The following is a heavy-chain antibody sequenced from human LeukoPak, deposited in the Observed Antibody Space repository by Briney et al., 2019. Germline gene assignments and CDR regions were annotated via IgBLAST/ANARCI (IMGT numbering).Heavy chain of an antibody. CDR1: GFTFSSYA. V-gene: IGHV3-23*01. CDR2: ISGSGGST. CDR3: AREGYGDYALDY. J-gene: IGHJ4*02. Sequence: SGGSLRLSCAASGFTFSSYAMSWVRQAPGKGLEWVSAISGSGGSTYYADSVKGRFTISRDNAKNSLYLQMNSLRAEDTAVYYCAREGYGDYALDYWGQGTLVTVSS. D-gene: IGHD4-17*01.